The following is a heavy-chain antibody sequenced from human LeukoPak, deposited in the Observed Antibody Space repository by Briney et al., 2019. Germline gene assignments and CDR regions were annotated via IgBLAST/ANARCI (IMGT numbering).Heavy chain of an antibody. Sequence: PSETLSPTCTVSGGSISSYYWSWIRQPPGKGLEWIGYIYYSGSTSYNPSLKSRVTISVDTSKNQFSLKLSSVTAADTAVYHCARDSIYRRTTPFDYWGQGTLVTVSS. CDR2: IYYSGST. D-gene: IGHD3-16*02. V-gene: IGHV4-59*12. CDR1: GGSISSYY. J-gene: IGHJ4*02. CDR3: ARDSIYRRTTPFDY.